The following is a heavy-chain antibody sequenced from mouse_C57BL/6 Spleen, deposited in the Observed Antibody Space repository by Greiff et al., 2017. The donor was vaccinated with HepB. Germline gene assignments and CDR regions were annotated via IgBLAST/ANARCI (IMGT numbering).Heavy chain of an antibody. V-gene: IGHV1-26*01. CDR2: INPNNGGT. Sequence: VQLQQSGPELVKPGASVKISCKASGYTFTDYYMNWVKQSHGKSLEWIGDINPNNGGTSYNQKFKGKATLTVDKSSSTAYMELRSLTSEDSAVYYCAPHYGSSYDFDYWGQGTTLTVSS. J-gene: IGHJ2*01. CDR1: GYTFTDYY. D-gene: IGHD1-1*01. CDR3: APHYGSSYDFDY.